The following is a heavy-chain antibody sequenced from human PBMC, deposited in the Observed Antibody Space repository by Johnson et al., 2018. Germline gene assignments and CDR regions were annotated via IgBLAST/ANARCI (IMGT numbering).Heavy chain of an antibody. D-gene: IGHD2-2*01. J-gene: IGHJ6*02. V-gene: IGHV3-33*08. CDR3: ERGEFVVPAAIHYYYGMDV. CDR2: IWYDGSNK. CDR1: GFTFSSYA. Sequence: QVQLVESGGGVVQPGRSLRLSCAASGFTFSSYAMHWVRQAPGKGLKWVAVIWYDGSNKYYADSVKGRFTISRDNSKNTLYLQMNSLRGEETAVYYCERGEFVVPAAIHYYYGMDVWGQGTTVTVSS.